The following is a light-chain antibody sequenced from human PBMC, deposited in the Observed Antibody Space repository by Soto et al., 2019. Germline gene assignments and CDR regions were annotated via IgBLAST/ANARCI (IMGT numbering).Light chain of an antibody. J-gene: IGKJ3*01. Sequence: ELVLTQSPGTLSLSPGERATLSCRASQSVTSNSLAWYQQKPGQAPRLLIYGASGRATGIPDRFSGSGSGTDFTRTISRLEPEDFAVYYCQQYAGSLLTFSPGTKVDIK. CDR1: QSVTSNS. V-gene: IGKV3-20*01. CDR2: GAS. CDR3: QQYAGSLLT.